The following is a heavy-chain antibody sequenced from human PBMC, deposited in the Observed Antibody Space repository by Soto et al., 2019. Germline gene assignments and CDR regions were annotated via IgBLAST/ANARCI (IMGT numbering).Heavy chain of an antibody. D-gene: IGHD1-20*01. CDR3: ARNKWNTGDFDY. J-gene: IGHJ4*01. Sequence: QVQLVQSGAEVKKPGASVKVSCKASGYSFTSYDINWVLQASGQGLEWLGWMTPISGETGYAQKFQGRVSMTRDTSTSTAYVELSSLTYEDSAIYYCARNKWNTGDFDYWGHGTLVTVSS. V-gene: IGHV1-8*01. CDR2: MTPISGET. CDR1: GYSFTSYD.